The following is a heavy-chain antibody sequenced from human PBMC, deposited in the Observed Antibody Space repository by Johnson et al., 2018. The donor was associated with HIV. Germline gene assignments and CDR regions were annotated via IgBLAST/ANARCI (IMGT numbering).Heavy chain of an antibody. CDR2: INTNGNST. D-gene: IGHD2-8*01. CDR1: GFTLNSYD. V-gene: IGHV3-64*01. J-gene: IGHJ3*02. CDR3: AGGRNGRNAFDI. Sequence: VQLVESGGGLVQPGGSLRLSCAASGFTLNSYDMHWVRQAIGKGLEWVSGINTNGNSTHYAHSVKGRFTISRDNSKNTLYLQMGSLRAEDMAVYYCAGGRNGRNAFDIWGQGTMVTVSS.